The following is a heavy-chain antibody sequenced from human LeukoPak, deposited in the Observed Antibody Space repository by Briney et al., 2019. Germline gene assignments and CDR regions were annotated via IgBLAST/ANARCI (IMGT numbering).Heavy chain of an antibody. Sequence: GGSLRLSCAASGLTFSDYYMTWIRQAPGKGLEWVARIKSKPAGETTTYAAPVKGRFTISRDDSRNTLYLQMNSLKTEDTAVYYCTTCGGDCFLNYWGQGTLVTVSS. CDR3: TTCGGDCFLNY. J-gene: IGHJ4*02. D-gene: IGHD2-21*02. V-gene: IGHV3-15*01. CDR1: GLTFSDYY. CDR2: IKSKPAGETT.